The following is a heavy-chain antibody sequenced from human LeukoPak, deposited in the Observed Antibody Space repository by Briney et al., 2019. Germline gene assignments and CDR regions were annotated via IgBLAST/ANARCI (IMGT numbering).Heavy chain of an antibody. D-gene: IGHD1-26*01. V-gene: IGHV3-23*01. Sequence: PGGSLRLSCAASGFTFSSYAMSWVRQAPGKGLEWVSGISSSGSFTYYADSVKGRFAISRDNSKNTLYLHMNSLRAGDTAVYYCVCRIGGAPQWGQGTLVTVSS. J-gene: IGHJ4*02. CDR3: VCRIGGAPQ. CDR2: ISSSGSFT. CDR1: GFTFSSYA.